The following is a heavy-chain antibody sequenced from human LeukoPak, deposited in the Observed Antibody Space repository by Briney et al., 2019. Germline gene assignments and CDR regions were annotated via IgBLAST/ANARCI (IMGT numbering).Heavy chain of an antibody. V-gene: IGHV4-39*01. CDR2: IYYSGST. J-gene: IGHJ5*02. CDR1: GGSISSSSYY. D-gene: IGHD2-15*01. CDR3: ANGPYCSGGSCYLFDP. Sequence: PSETLSLTCTVSGGSISSSSYYWGWIRQPPGKGLEWIGSIYYSGSTYYNPSLKSRVTISVDTSKNQFSLKLSSVTAADTAVYYCANGPYCSGGSCYLFDPWGQGTLVTVSS.